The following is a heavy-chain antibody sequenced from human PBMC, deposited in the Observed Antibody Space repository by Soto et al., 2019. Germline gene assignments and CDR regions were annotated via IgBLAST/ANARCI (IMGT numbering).Heavy chain of an antibody. Sequence: EVQLLESGGGLVQPGGSLRLSCAASGFTFSSYAMSWVRQAPGKGLEWVSTISGSGGSTYHADSVKGRFTISRDNSKNTLYLQITILRAEDTAVYYCAKGASRVGSYGRGFDYWGQGTLVTVSS. J-gene: IGHJ4*02. V-gene: IGHV3-23*01. CDR1: GFTFSSYA. D-gene: IGHD1-26*01. CDR2: ISGSGGST. CDR3: AKGASRVGSYGRGFDY.